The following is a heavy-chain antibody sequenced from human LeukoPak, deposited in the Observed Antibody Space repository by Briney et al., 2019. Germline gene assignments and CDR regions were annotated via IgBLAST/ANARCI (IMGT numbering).Heavy chain of an antibody. CDR2: IKQDGSEK. V-gene: IGHV3-7*01. J-gene: IGHJ3*02. D-gene: IGHD7-27*01. Sequence: GGSLRLSCAASGSTFSSYWMSWVRQAPGKGLEWVANIKQDGSEKYYVDSVKGRFTISRDNAKNSLDLQMNSLRAEDTAVYYCARVWADAFDIWGQGTMVTVSS. CDR1: GSTFSSYW. CDR3: ARVWADAFDI.